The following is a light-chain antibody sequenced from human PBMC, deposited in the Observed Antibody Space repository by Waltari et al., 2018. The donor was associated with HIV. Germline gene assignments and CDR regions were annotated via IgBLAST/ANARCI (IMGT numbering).Light chain of an antibody. CDR1: RSHIRCHH. CDR2: RNN. J-gene: IGLJ3*02. CDR3: AAWDDSLSGWV. V-gene: IGLV1-47*01. Sequence: QSVLTQPHSASSPHASRASITSSRCRSHIRCHHVYLYQQLPGTAPKLLIYRNNQRPSGVPDRFSGSKSGTSASLAISGLRSEDEADYYCAAWDDSLSGWVFGGGTKLTVL.